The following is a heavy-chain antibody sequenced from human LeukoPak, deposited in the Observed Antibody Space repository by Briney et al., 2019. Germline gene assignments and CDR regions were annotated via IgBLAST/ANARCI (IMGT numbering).Heavy chain of an antibody. D-gene: IGHD3-22*01. CDR2: ISAYNGNT. CDR1: GYTFTSYG. V-gene: IGHV1-18*01. Sequence: ASVKVSCKASGYTFTSYGISWVRQAPGQGLEWMGWISAYNGNTDYAQKLQGRVTMTTDISTSTAYMELRSLRSDDTAVYYCARDHYYDSSGYYDYYYYGMDVWGQGTTVTVSS. J-gene: IGHJ6*02. CDR3: ARDHYYDSSGYYDYYYYGMDV.